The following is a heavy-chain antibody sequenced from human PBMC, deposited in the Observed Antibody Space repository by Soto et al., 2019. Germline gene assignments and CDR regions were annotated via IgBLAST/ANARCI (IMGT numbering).Heavy chain of an antibody. D-gene: IGHD3-22*01. J-gene: IGHJ6*02. CDR3: ARDGPDYCDSSGYYYGDYYYGMDV. CDR1: GGTFSSYA. CDR2: IIPIFGTA. Sequence: QVQLVQSGAEVKKPGSSVKVSCKASGGTFSSYAISWVRQAPGQGLEWMGGIIPIFGTANYAQKFQGRVTITADESTSTAYMELSSLRSEDTAVYYCARDGPDYCDSSGYYYGDYYYGMDVWGQGTTVTVSS. V-gene: IGHV1-69*01.